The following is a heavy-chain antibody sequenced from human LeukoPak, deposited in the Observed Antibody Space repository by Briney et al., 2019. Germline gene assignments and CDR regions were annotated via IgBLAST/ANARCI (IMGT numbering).Heavy chain of an antibody. J-gene: IGHJ5*02. D-gene: IGHD3-22*01. V-gene: IGHV3-48*04. CDR3: ARDLLHSSGYPRRDWFDP. CDR1: GFTFSSYS. CDR2: ISSSSSTI. Sequence: GGSLRLSCTASGFTFSSYSMNWVRQAPGKGLEWVSYISSSSSTIYYADSVKGRFTISRDNAKNSLYLQVNSLRAEDTAVYYCARDLLHSSGYPRRDWFDPWGQGTLVTVSS.